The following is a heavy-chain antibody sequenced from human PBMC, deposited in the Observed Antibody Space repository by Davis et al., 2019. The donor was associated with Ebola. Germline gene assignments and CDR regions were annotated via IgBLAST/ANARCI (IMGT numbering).Heavy chain of an antibody. CDR1: GYTFTSYY. CDR3: AREVRYIYWFDP. CDR2: IIPIFGTT. D-gene: IGHD1-14*01. J-gene: IGHJ5*02. V-gene: IGHV1-69*13. Sequence: SVKVSCKASGYTFTSYYMHWVRQAPGQGLEWMGGIIPIFGTTNYAQKFQGRVTITADESTSTAYMELSSLRSEDTAVYYCAREVRYIYWFDPWGQGTLVTVSS.